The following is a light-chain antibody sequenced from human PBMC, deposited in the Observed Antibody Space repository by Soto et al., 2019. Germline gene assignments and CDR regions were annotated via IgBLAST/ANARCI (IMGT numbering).Light chain of an antibody. CDR1: QEISGY. Sequence: IHLTQSPSSLSASVGDRVTITCRASQEISGYLAWYQQTPGKAPKLLIYGVSTLQDGVSSRFSGRGSGTDFSLTISSLQHEDFATYYCQHLHWAFGPG. V-gene: IGKV1-9*01. J-gene: IGKJ1*01. CDR3: QHLHWA. CDR2: GVS.